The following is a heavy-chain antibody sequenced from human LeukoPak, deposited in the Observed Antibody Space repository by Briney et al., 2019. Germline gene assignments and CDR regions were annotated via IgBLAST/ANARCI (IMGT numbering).Heavy chain of an antibody. D-gene: IGHD3-10*01. CDR1: GFTFSDYW. CDR2: IKQDGSKK. J-gene: IGHJ4*02. V-gene: IGHV3-7*01. Sequence: EGSLRLSCAASGFTFSDYWMTWVRQAPGKGLEWVANIKQDGSKKYYVDSVKGRFTISRDNAKNSLYLQMNSLRAEDTAVYYCAKEVGGSGSFWGQGTLVTVSS. CDR3: AKEVGGSGSF.